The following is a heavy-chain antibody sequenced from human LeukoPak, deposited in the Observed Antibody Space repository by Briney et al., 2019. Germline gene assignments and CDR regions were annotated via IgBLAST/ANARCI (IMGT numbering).Heavy chain of an antibody. CDR3: ARHPYYSPRRRGVCYFDY. V-gene: IGHV1-8*03. Sequence: GASVKVSCKASGYTFTSYDINWVRQATGQGLEWMGWMNPNSGNTGYAQKFQGRVTITRNTSISTAYMELSSLRSEDTAVYYCARHPYYSPRRRGVCYFDYWGQGTLVTVSS. CDR1: GYTFTSYD. D-gene: IGHD3-10*01. CDR2: MNPNSGNT. J-gene: IGHJ4*02.